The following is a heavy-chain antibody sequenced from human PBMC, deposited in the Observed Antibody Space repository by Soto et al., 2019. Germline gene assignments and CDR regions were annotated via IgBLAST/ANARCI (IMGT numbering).Heavy chain of an antibody. Sequence: QVQLVQSGAEVKKPGSSVKVSCKASGGTFSSYAISWVQQAPGQGLEWMGGIIPIFGTANYAQKFQGRVTITADESTSTAYMELSSLRSEDTAVYYCARLSITMVRGGYGMDVWGQGTTVTVSS. CDR3: ARLSITMVRGGYGMDV. CDR2: IIPIFGTA. J-gene: IGHJ6*02. D-gene: IGHD3-10*01. V-gene: IGHV1-69*01. CDR1: GGTFSSYA.